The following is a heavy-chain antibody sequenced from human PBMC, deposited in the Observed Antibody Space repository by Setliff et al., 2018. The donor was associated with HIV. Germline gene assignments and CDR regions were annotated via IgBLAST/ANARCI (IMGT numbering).Heavy chain of an antibody. Sequence: PGESLKISCKASGYIFTNHWIAWVRQMPGKGLELMGIIYPDDSDTRYSPSFEAQITISADKSITTAYLQWSSLQASDTATYFCARRDSYSHGTGAFDFWGHGSLVTVSS. V-gene: IGHV5-51*01. CDR3: ARRDSYSHGTGAFDF. CDR2: IYPDDSDT. J-gene: IGHJ4*01. D-gene: IGHD7-27*01. CDR1: GYIFTNHW.